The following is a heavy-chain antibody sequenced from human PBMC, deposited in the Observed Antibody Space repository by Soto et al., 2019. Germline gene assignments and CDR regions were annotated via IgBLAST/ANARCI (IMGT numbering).Heavy chain of an antibody. CDR3: ASGNGFRESDV. CDR2: ISAYNGNR. D-gene: IGHD3-10*01. J-gene: IGHJ6*04. Sequence: QVQLVQSGAEVKKPGASVKVSCKASGYSFTSYGISWVRQAPGQGLEWMGWISAYNGNRNYAQKLQGRVTMTTDKPTSTAYMELRSRRSDDTAVYSCASGNGFRESDVWDKGTWVTVSS. CDR1: GYSFTSYG. V-gene: IGHV1-18*01.